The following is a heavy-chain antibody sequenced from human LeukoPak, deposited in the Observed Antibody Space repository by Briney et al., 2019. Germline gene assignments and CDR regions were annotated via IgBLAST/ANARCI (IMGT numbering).Heavy chain of an antibody. D-gene: IGHD6-13*01. CDR1: GYSISSGYY. CDR2: IHHSGST. Sequence: PSETLSLTCTVSGYSISSGYYWGWIRQPPGKGQGRIEIIHHSGSTYYNPSLKSRVTISVDTSKNQSALQLSSVAAAETAVYYCARVSFSSSWADSYYYYMDVWGKGTTVTVSS. J-gene: IGHJ6*03. V-gene: IGHV4-38-2*02. CDR3: ARVSFSSSWADSYYYYMDV.